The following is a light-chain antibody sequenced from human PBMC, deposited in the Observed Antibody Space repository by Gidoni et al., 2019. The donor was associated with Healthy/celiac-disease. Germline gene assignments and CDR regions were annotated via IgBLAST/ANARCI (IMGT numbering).Light chain of an antibody. V-gene: IGLV1-40*01. J-gene: IGLJ3*02. CDR1: SSNIGAGYD. CDR2: GNS. CDR3: QSYDSSLSGSGV. Sequence: QSVLPQPPSVSGAPGQRVTISCTGRSSNIGAGYDVHWYQQLPGTAPKLLIYGNSNRPSGVPDRFSGSKSGTSASLAISGLQAEDEADYYCQSYDSSLSGSGVFGGGTKLTVL.